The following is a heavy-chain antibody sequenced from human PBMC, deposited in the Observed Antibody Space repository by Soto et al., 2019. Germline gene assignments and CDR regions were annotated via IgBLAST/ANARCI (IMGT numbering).Heavy chain of an antibody. V-gene: IGHV6-1*01. CDR1: GDSVSSKDAA. CDR3: ARALAGSYDY. CDR2: TYYRSKWST. Sequence: SQTLSLTCAISGDSVSSKDAAWNWIRQSPSRGLEWLGRTYYRSKWSTDYAVSLKGRITVKPDTSENQFSLQLNSVTPEDTAVYYCARALAGSYDYWGQGTLVTVSS. D-gene: IGHD1-26*01. J-gene: IGHJ4*02.